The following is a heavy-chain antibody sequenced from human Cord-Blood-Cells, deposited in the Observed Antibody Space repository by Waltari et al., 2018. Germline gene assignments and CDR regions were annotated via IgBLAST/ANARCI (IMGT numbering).Heavy chain of an antibody. CDR3: ARANYYGSGSYSYYFDY. CDR1: GGSISSYY. J-gene: IGHJ4*02. D-gene: IGHD3-10*01. Sequence: QVQLQESGPGLVKPSETLSLTCTVSGGSISSYYWSWIRQPAGKGLEWIGRIYTSGNTNYNPSLKSRVTMSVDTSKNQFSLKLSSVTAADTAVYYCARANYYGSGSYSYYFDYWGQGTLVTVSS. CDR2: IYTSGNT. V-gene: IGHV4-4*07.